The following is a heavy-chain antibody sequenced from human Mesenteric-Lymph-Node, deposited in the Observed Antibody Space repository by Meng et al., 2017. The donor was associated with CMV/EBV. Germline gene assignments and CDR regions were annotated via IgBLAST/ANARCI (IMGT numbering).Heavy chain of an antibody. CDR1: GYTFTGYF. CDR2: FNPNTGGT. D-gene: IGHD2-8*01. J-gene: IGHJ4*02. CDR3: AREFCINGVCSPLDN. Sequence: ASVKVSCKASGYTFTGYFIHYLRQAPGQGLEWMGWFNPNTGGTKYAQKFQGRVTMTRDTSISTAYMELSRLRSDDTAVYYCAREFCINGVCSPLDNWGQGTLVTVSS. V-gene: IGHV1-2*02.